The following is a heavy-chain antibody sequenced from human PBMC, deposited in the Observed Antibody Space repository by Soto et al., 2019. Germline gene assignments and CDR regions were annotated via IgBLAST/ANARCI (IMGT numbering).Heavy chain of an antibody. CDR3: AKVQNFGYYYDSSGYSFDY. Sequence: PGGSLRLSCAASGFTFGSYAVSWVRQAPGKGLEWVSVISGGGGNTYNADSVKGRFTISRDNSKNTLYLQMNSLRAEDTAVYYCAKVQNFGYYYDSSGYSFDYWGQGTLVTVSS. CDR2: ISGGGGNT. J-gene: IGHJ4*02. V-gene: IGHV3-23*01. CDR1: GFTFGSYA. D-gene: IGHD3-22*01.